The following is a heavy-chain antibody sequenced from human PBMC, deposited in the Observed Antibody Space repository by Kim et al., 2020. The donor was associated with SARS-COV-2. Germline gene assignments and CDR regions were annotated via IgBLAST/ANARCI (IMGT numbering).Heavy chain of an antibody. CDR2: ISYDGSNK. J-gene: IGHJ5*02. CDR3: AKPYSSSWGNWFDP. V-gene: IGHV3-30*18. D-gene: IGHD6-13*01. Sequence: GGSLRLSCAASGFTFSSYGMHWVRQAPGKGLEWVAVISYDGSNKYYADSVKGRFTISRDNSKNTLYLQMNSLRAEDTAVYYCAKPYSSSWGNWFDPWGQGTLVTVSS. CDR1: GFTFSSYG.